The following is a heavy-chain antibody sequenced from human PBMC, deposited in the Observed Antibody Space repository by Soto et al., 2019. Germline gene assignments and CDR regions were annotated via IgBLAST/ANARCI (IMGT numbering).Heavy chain of an antibody. Sequence: QITLKGSGPTLVKPTQTLTLTCTLSGISLSTSGVGLGWIRQTPGKALEWLALVYWNDDKHYRPSLKSRLTITNDTSKNQAILTMTNMDPVDTATYYCARGLATLPVFAFDIWGQGTVVTVSS. CDR3: ARGLATLPVFAFDI. J-gene: IGHJ3*02. D-gene: IGHD1-1*01. CDR1: GISLSTSGVG. V-gene: IGHV2-5*01. CDR2: VYWNDDK.